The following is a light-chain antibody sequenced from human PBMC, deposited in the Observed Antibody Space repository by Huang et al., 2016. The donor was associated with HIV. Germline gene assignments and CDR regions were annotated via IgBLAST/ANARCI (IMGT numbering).Light chain of an antibody. CDR3: MQGTFWYT. CDR2: KVS. V-gene: IGKV2-30*02. J-gene: IGKJ2*01. CDR1: QSLVHSDGNTY. Sequence: DVVMTQSPVSLPVTLGQSASISCRSSQSLVHSDGNTYVNWFHQRPGQSPRRLIYKVSIRESGVPDRFGGSGSGTDFTLKISRVEAEDVGVYYCMQGTFWYTFGQGTKVEIK.